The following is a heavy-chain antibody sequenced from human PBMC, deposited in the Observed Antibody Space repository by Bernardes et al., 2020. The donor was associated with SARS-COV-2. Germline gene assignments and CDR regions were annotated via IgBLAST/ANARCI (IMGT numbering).Heavy chain of an antibody. D-gene: IGHD3-16*01. CDR1: GFTFSNYW. CDR3: ARDYGGMDV. V-gene: IGHV3-7*01. Sequence: GGSLRLSCAASGFTFSNYWMNWVRQAPGKGLEWVANIKEDAGEKYYVDSVKGRFTISRDNAKNLLFLQMNSLRAEDTAVYYCARDYGGMDVWGQGTTVTVSS. J-gene: IGHJ6*02. CDR2: IKEDAGEK.